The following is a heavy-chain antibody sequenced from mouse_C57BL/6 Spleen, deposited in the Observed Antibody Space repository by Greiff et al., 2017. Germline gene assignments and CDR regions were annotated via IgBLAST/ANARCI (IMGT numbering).Heavy chain of an antibody. CDR1: GYAFSSYW. J-gene: IGHJ4*01. CDR3: ASLGRDYAMDY. Sequence: QVQLQQSGAELVKPGASVKISCKASGYAFSSYWMNWVKQRPGKGLEWIGQIYPGDGDTNYNGKFKGKATLTADKSSSTAYMQLSSLTSEDSAVYFCASLGRDYAMDYWGQGTSVTVSS. CDR2: IYPGDGDT. D-gene: IGHD4-1*01. V-gene: IGHV1-80*01.